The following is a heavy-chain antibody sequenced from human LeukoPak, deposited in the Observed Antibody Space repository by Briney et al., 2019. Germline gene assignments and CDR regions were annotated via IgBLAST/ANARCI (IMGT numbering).Heavy chain of an antibody. J-gene: IGHJ4*02. CDR2: IGDSGGRT. CDR3: AKRGVVVRVILVGFHKEAYYFES. D-gene: IGHD3-10*01. Sequence: PGGSLRLSCAVSRITVSNYGMSWVRQAPGKGLEWVAGIGDSGGRTRYADSVKGRFTISRDNPKNTLYLQMNSLRAEDTAVYFCAKRGVVVRVILVGFHKEAYYFESWGQGALVTVSS. V-gene: IGHV3-23*01. CDR1: RITVSNYG.